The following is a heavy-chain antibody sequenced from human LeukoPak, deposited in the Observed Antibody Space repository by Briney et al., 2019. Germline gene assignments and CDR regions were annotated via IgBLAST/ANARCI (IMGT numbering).Heavy chain of an antibody. J-gene: IGHJ4*02. D-gene: IGHD3-10*01. CDR1: GFTFSNYM. Sequence: GGSLRLSCAASGFTFSNYMMHWVRHAPGKGLVWVSRIKSDGITITYADSVKGRFTISRDNAKNTLYLQMNSLRAEDTAVYYCAKDASYYYGSGTTFDYWGQGTLVTVSS. CDR3: AKDASYYYGSGTTFDY. CDR2: IKSDGITI. V-gene: IGHV3-74*01.